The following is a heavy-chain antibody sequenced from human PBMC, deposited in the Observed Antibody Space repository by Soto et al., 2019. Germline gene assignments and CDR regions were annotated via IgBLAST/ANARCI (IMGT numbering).Heavy chain of an antibody. V-gene: IGHV4-4*02. CDR1: GGSISSSNL. CDR2: IYHSGST. J-gene: IGHJ6*02. Sequence: KSSETLSLTCAVSGGSISSSNLWSWVRQPPGKGLEWIGEIYHSGSTNYTPSLKSRVTISVDKSKNQFSLKLSSVTAADTAVYYCARRGQTRDSPYGMDVWGQGTTVTVSS. CDR3: ARRGQTRDSPYGMDV. D-gene: IGHD3-22*01.